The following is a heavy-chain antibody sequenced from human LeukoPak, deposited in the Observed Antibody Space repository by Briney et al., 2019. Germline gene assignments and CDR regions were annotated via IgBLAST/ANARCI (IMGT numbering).Heavy chain of an antibody. V-gene: IGHV3-74*01. CDR3: ARDDDTSSHYSLFEY. Sequence: GGSLRLSCAASGFSFSTYWMPWVRQDEGKGLMWVSRINPDGRTTDYADSGKGRFSISRDTARSTVYLQMNSLRVEDTAVYYCARDDDTSSHYSLFEYWGQGTRVTASS. CDR2: INPDGRTT. CDR1: GFSFSTYW. J-gene: IGHJ4*02. D-gene: IGHD3-22*01.